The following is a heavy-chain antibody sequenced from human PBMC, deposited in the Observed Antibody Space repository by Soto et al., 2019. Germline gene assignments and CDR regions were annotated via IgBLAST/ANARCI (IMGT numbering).Heavy chain of an antibody. CDR1: GYTFTGYY. CDR3: ARDTVAVAGTYYYGMDV. CDR2: INPNSGGT. J-gene: IGHJ6*02. V-gene: IGHV1-2*04. Sequence: ASVKVSCKASGYTFTGYYMHWVRQAPGQGLEWMGWINPNSGGTNYAQKFQGWVTMTRDTSISTAYMELSRLRSDDTAVYYCARDTVAVAGTYYYGMDVRGQGTTVTVSS. D-gene: IGHD6-19*01.